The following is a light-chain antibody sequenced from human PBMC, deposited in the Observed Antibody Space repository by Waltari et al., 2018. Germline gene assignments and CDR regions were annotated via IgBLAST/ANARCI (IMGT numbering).Light chain of an antibody. Sequence: QSVLTQPPSASGTPGQRVTISCSGSSSNIGSNTVAWYEQFPGMAPRLLIYSNNELPSGVPDRFSGSKSGSSASLTISGLHFEDEADYYCATWDDSLNGRVFGGGTKLTVL. V-gene: IGLV1-44*01. CDR1: SSNIGSNT. CDR3: ATWDDSLNGRV. J-gene: IGLJ3*02. CDR2: SNN.